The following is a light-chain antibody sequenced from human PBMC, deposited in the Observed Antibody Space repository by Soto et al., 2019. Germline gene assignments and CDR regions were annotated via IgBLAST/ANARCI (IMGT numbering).Light chain of an antibody. Sequence: EIVLTQSPGTLSLSPGERATLSCRASQSVSSSFLAWYQQSPGQPPRLLIYGASNRAAGIPDRFSGSGSGTDFTLTISRLEPEDFAVYYCQQYDSSPWTFGQGTKVEIK. CDR3: QQYDSSPWT. V-gene: IGKV3-20*01. CDR2: GAS. CDR1: QSVSSSF. J-gene: IGKJ1*01.